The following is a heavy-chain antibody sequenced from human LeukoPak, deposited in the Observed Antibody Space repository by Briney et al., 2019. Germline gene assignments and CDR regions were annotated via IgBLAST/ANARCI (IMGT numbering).Heavy chain of an antibody. J-gene: IGHJ4*02. CDR3: ARVGVSKDVRFLEWSPPDY. CDR1: GYTFTSYG. CDR2: ISAYNGNA. V-gene: IGHV1-18*01. Sequence: GASVKVSCKASGYTFTSYGISWVRQAPGQGLEWMGWISAYNGNANYAQKLQGRVTMTTDTSTSTVYMELSSLRSEDTAVYYCARVGVSKDVRFLEWSPPDYWGQGTLVTVSS. D-gene: IGHD3-3*01.